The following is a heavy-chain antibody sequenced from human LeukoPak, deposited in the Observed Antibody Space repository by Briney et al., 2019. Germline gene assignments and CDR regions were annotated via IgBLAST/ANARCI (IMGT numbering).Heavy chain of an antibody. V-gene: IGHV4-31*03. J-gene: IGHJ4*03. CDR1: GGSISSGGYY. D-gene: IGHD3-22*01. CDR3: ARGGITMIVGAFDY. Sequence: TLSLTCTVSGGSISSGGYYWSWIRQHPGKGLEWIGYIYYSGSTYYNPSLKSRVTISVDTSKNQFSLKLSSVTAADTAVYYCARGGITMIVGAFDYWGQGTMVTVSS. CDR2: IYYSGST.